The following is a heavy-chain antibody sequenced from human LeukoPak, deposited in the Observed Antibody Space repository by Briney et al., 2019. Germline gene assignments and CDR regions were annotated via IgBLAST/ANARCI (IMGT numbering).Heavy chain of an antibody. CDR3: ARDGSGSYSRRLRYNWFDP. Sequence: PSETLSLTCAVYGGSFSGYYWSWIRQPPGKGLEWIGGINHSGSTNYNPSLKSRVTISVDTSKNQFSLKLSSVTAADTAVYYCARDGSGSYSRRLRYNWFDPWGQGTLVTVSS. CDR2: INHSGST. V-gene: IGHV4-34*01. CDR1: GGSFSGYY. D-gene: IGHD3-10*01. J-gene: IGHJ5*02.